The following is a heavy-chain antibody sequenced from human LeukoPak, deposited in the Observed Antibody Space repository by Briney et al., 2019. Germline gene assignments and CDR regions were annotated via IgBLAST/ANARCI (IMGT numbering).Heavy chain of an antibody. J-gene: IGHJ4*02. CDR3: ARTRGVVTRDGWNY. CDR2: INHSGST. CDR1: GGSFSGYY. V-gene: IGHV4-34*01. Sequence: PSETLSLTCAVYGGSFSGYYWSWIRQPPGKGLEWIGEINHSGSTNYNPSLKSRVTISVDTSKNQFSLKLSSVTAADTAVYYCARTRGVVTRDGWNYWGQGTLVTVSS. D-gene: IGHD4-23*01.